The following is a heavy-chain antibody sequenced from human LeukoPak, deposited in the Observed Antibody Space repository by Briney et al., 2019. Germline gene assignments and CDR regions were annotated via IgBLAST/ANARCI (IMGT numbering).Heavy chain of an antibody. D-gene: IGHD2-2*01. Sequence: GRSLRLSCAASGFTFSSYAMNWVRQAPGKGLEWISYVGISSGNTKCADSVKGRFTISGDKAKNSLYLQMNSLRVEDTAVYYCARDTRYAFDNWGQGTLVTVSS. V-gene: IGHV3-48*01. CDR2: VGISSGNT. CDR1: GFTFSSYA. CDR3: ARDTRYAFDN. J-gene: IGHJ4*02.